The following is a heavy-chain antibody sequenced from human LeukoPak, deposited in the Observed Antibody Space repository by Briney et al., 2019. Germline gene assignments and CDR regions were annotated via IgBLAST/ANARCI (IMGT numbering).Heavy chain of an antibody. J-gene: IGHJ6*02. CDR2: MNHSGST. V-gene: IGHV4-34*01. Sequence: PSETLSLTCAVYGGSFSGYYWRWMRQPPGKGLEWIGEMNHSGSTNYNKSLERRVTISENTSKNHFFLKLCSVTAADTAVYYCARFSTPRCYGSGSYGDRQYGMDVWGQATTVTVS. D-gene: IGHD3-10*01. CDR3: ARFSTPRCYGSGSYGDRQYGMDV. CDR1: GGSFSGYY.